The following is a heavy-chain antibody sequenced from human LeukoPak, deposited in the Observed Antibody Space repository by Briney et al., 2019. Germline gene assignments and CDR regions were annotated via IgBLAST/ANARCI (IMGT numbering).Heavy chain of an antibody. CDR2: ISGGGGST. J-gene: IGHJ4*02. CDR3: AKGGKWDVTPFDY. Sequence: GGSLRLSCAASGFTFTSYSMNWVRQAPGRGLEWVSTISGGGGSTYYADSVKGRFTISRDNSKNTLYLQVNSLRAEDTAVYYCAKGGKWDVTPFDYWGQGTLVTVSS. CDR1: GFTFTSYS. D-gene: IGHD1-26*01. V-gene: IGHV3-23*01.